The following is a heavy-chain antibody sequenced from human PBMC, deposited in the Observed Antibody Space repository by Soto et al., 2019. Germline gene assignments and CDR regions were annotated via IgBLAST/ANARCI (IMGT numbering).Heavy chain of an antibody. CDR1: GGSLKSGGYY. CDR3: ARDVTSSHNCFDL. CDR2: IYYSGRT. J-gene: IGHJ5*02. V-gene: IGHV4-31*02. Sequence: QVQLQESGPGLVKPSQTLSLTCTVSGGSLKSGGYYWSWIRQHPGRGLEWIGYIYYSGRTSYNPSLECRVTFSVDTSKKQFSLKLSSVTAADTAVYYCARDVTSSHNCFDLWGHGTLVTVSS. D-gene: IGHD6-13*01.